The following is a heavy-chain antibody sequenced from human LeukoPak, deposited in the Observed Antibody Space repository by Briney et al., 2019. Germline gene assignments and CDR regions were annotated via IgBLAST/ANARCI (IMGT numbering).Heavy chain of an antibody. CDR1: GFTFSSYE. Sequence: GGSLRHSCAASGFTFSSYEMNWVRQAPGKGLEWVSYISSSGSTIYYADSVKGRFTISRDNAKNSLYLQMNSLRAEDTAVYYCARGGGVYYDSSGRGTFDYWGQGTLVTVSS. CDR3: ARGGGVYYDSSGRGTFDY. V-gene: IGHV3-48*03. J-gene: IGHJ4*02. CDR2: ISSSGSTI. D-gene: IGHD3-22*01.